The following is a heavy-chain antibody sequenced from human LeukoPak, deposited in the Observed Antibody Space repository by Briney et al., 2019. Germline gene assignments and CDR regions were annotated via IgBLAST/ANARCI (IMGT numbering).Heavy chain of an antibody. CDR1: GFTLSIYW. J-gene: IGHJ4*02. V-gene: IGHV3-74*01. CDR2: INSDGYST. Sequence: GGSLRLSCAASGFTLSIYWMHWVRQAPGKGLVWVSRINSDGYSTAYADSVKGRFTISRDNAKNTLSLQMNSLRADDTALYYCSRGALHPSDWGRGTLVTVSS. CDR3: SRGALHPSD.